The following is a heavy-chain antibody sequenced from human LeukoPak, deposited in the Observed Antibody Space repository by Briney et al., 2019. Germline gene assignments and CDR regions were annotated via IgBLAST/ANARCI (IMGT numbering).Heavy chain of an antibody. J-gene: IGHJ4*02. Sequence: GGSLRLSCAASGFTFSSYAMHWVRQAPGKGLEWVAVISYDGSNKYYADSVKGRFTISRDNSKNTLYLQMNSLRAEDTAVYYCARDRRITMVRGPIDYWGQGTLVTVSS. CDR3: ARDRRITMVRGPIDY. D-gene: IGHD3-10*01. CDR1: GFTFSSYA. CDR2: ISYDGSNK. V-gene: IGHV3-30-3*01.